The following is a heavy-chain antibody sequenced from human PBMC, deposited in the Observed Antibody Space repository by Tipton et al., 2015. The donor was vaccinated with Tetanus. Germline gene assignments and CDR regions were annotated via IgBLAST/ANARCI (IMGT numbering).Heavy chain of an antibody. CDR1: GESVSGTY. V-gene: IGHV4-34*01. Sequence: TLSLTCGVSGESVSGTYWSWIRQPPGKGLEWIGEINHRGGATYSPSLKSRVTIFVDPSKNQFSLRVNSVTAADTAVFYCARRRYTWNRGGFDMWGQGTMVTVSS. CDR3: ARRRYTWNRGGFDM. CDR2: INHRGGA. J-gene: IGHJ3*02. D-gene: IGHD1-20*01.